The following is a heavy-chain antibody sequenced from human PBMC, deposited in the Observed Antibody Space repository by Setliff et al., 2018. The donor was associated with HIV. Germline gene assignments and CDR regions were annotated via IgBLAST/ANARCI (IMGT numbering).Heavy chain of an antibody. CDR2: INHSGST. CDR3: ARLGDSGYDFRGYFDY. V-gene: IGHV4-34*01. D-gene: IGHD5-12*01. J-gene: IGHJ4*02. Sequence: SETLSLTCAVYGGSFSAYYWSWIRQPPGKGLEWVGEINHSGSTNYNPSLKTRVTIMVDTSKNQFSLKLGSVTAADTALYFCARLGDSGYDFRGYFDYWGQGKLVTVS. CDR1: GGSFSAYY.